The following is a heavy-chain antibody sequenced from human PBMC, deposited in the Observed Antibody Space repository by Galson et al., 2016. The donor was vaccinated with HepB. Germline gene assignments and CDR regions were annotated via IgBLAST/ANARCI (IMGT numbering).Heavy chain of an antibody. CDR1: GGSITSGSSY. CDR3: ARNVAVFAIRPYYYGVDV. D-gene: IGHD2-8*02. Sequence: TLSLTCTVSGGSITSGSSYYNWIRQPAGKGLEWLGRVDTSGSTNYSPSLKSRVTISLDTSKNQFSLKLTSVTAADTAVYYCARNVAVFAIRPYYYGVDVWRKGTTVTVSS. CDR2: VDTSGST. J-gene: IGHJ6*04. V-gene: IGHV4-61*02.